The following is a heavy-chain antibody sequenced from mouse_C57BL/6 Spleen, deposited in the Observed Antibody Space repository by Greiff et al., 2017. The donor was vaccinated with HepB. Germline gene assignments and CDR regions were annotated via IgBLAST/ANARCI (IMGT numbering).Heavy chain of an antibody. CDR2: ISDGGSYT. CDR1: GFTFSSYA. V-gene: IGHV5-4*01. Sequence: EVQGVESGGGLVKPGGSLKLSCAASGFTFSSYAMSWVRQTPEKRLEWVATISDGGSYTYYPDNVKGRFTISRDNAKNNLYLQMSHLKSEDTAMYYCARAASYYGSSYWFAYWGQGTLVTVSA. CDR3: ARAASYYGSSYWFAY. D-gene: IGHD1-1*01. J-gene: IGHJ3*01.